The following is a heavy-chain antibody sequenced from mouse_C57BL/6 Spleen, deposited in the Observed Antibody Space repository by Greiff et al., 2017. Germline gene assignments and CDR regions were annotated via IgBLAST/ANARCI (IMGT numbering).Heavy chain of an antibody. CDR3: ARDTGAMDY. D-gene: IGHD1-1*01. V-gene: IGHV3-6*01. J-gene: IGHJ4*01. CDR2: ISYDGSN. Sequence: VQLKESGPGLVKPSQSLSLTCSVTGYSITSGYYWNWIRQFPGNKLEWMGYISYDGSNNYNPSLKNRISITRDTSKNQFFLKLNSVTTEDTATYYCARDTGAMDYWGQGTSVTVSS. CDR1: GYSITSGYY.